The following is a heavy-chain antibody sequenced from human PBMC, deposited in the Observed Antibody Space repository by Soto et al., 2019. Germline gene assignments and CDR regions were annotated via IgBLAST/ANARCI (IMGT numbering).Heavy chain of an antibody. CDR2: ISYDGSNK. V-gene: IGHV3-30*03. J-gene: IGHJ6*02. CDR3: ARGPRAPPPHDYGMDV. Sequence: GGSLRLSCASSGFTFSSYGMHLVRQAPGKGLEWVAVISYDGSNKYYADSVKGRFTISRDNAKNTLYLQMNSLRADDTAVYYCARGPRAPPPHDYGMDVWGQGTTVTVSS. CDR1: GFTFSSYG.